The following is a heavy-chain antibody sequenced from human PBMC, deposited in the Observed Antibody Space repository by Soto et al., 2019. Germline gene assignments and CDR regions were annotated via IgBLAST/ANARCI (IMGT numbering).Heavy chain of an antibody. V-gene: IGHV1-18*01. D-gene: IGHD2-2*01. J-gene: IGHJ5*02. CDR1: GYTFTSYS. Sequence: QVQLVQSVAEVKKPGASVKVSCKTSGYTFTSYSISWVRQAPGQGLEWMGWINVYNGNKKYAQNLQGRVTMTTDTSTSTAYMELRSLRSDDTAVYYCARDLAVGWFDPWGQGTLVTVSS. CDR2: INVYNGNK. CDR3: ARDLAVGWFDP.